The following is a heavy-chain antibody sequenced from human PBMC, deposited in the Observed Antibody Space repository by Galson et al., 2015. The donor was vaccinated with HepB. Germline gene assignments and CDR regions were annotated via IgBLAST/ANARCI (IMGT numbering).Heavy chain of an antibody. CDR2: IKQDGSEK. V-gene: IGHV3-7*01. D-gene: IGHD4-17*01. Sequence: SLRLSCAASGFTFSSYWMSWVRQAPGRGLEWVANIKQDGSEKYYVDSVKGRFTISRDNAKNSLYLQMNSLRAEDTAVYYCARGPDYAAFDIWGQGTMVTVSS. CDR1: GFTFSSYW. CDR3: ARGPDYAAFDI. J-gene: IGHJ3*02.